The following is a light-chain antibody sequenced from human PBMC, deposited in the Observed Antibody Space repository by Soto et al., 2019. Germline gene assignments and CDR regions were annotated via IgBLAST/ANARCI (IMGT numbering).Light chain of an antibody. Sequence: QSVLTQPPSVSAAPGQKVTISCSGSSSNIGGNYVYWYQQVPGTAPKLVIYENNKRPSGIPDRFSGSKSGTSATLGITGLQTGDEADYHCGTWDGSLSAIVFGGGTQLTVL. CDR2: ENN. V-gene: IGLV1-51*02. J-gene: IGLJ2*01. CDR3: GTWDGSLSAIV. CDR1: SSNIGGNY.